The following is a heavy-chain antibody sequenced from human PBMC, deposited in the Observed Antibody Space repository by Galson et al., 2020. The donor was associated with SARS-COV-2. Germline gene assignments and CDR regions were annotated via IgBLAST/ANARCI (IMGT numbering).Heavy chain of an antibody. D-gene: IGHD3-9*01. J-gene: IGHJ4*02. CDR1: GFTFISYN. V-gene: IGHV3-48*02. CDR2: ISGSNRNI. CDR3: ARDDWGDGMDY. Sequence: GGSLRLSCAASGFTFISYNMNWVRQAPGKGLEWISYISGSNRNIYYADSVKGRFTISRDNAKNSLYLQMNSLGDEDTAVYYCARDDWGDGMDYWGQGTLVTVSS.